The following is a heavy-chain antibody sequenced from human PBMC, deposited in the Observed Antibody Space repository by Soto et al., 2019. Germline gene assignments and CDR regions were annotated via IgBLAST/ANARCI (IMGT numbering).Heavy chain of an antibody. Sequence: EVQLLESGGGLVQPGGSLRLSCGVSGFTFTSYAMSWVRQAPGKGLEWVSAISGSGGSTSYADSVKGRFTISRDISKNSVYRQMSSLRAEDTAVYYCAKDRGHCSGGSCSYFDYWGQGTLVTVSS. CDR2: ISGSGGST. D-gene: IGHD2-15*01. V-gene: IGHV3-23*01. J-gene: IGHJ4*02. CDR3: AKDRGHCSGGSCSYFDY. CDR1: GFTFTSYA.